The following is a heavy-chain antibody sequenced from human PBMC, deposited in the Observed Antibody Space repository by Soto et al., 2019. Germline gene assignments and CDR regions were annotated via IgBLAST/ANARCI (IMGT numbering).Heavy chain of an antibody. V-gene: IGHV4-39*01. CDR2: IYYSGST. D-gene: IGHD6-19*01. Sequence: QLQLQESGPGLVKPSETLSLTCTVSGGSISSSRYYWGWIRQPPGKGLEWIGSIYYSGSTYYNPSLKSRVTLCVDTSKNKSALKVSSVTAADTAVYYCAGDSSTPPPIWYFDLWGRGTLVTVSS. CDR3: AGDSSTPPPIWYFDL. CDR1: GGSISSSRYY. J-gene: IGHJ2*01.